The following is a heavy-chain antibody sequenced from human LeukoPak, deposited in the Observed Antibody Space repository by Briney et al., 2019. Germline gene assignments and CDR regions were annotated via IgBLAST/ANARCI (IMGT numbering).Heavy chain of an antibody. CDR1: GYTFASYG. Sequence: ASVKVSCKASGYTFASYGISWVRQAPGQGLEWMGWISAYNGNTNYAQKLQGRVTMTTDTSTSTAYMELRSLRSDDTAVYYCARAWLGLTGDGYTADNWFDPWGQGTLVTVSS. V-gene: IGHV1-18*01. CDR2: ISAYNGNT. D-gene: IGHD5-24*01. CDR3: ARAWLGLTGDGYTADNWFDP. J-gene: IGHJ5*02.